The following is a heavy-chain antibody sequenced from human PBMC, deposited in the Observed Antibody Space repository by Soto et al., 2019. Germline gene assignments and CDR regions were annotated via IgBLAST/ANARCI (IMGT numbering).Heavy chain of an antibody. Sequence: ETLSLTCTVSGGSMRGYYWSWIRQSAGMGLEWIGRMHTSGSTNYNPSIKSRVTFSVDMSKNQISLKLTSVTAADTALYYCVRASMPKAHFDSWGQGTLVTVSS. D-gene: IGHD2-2*01. CDR2: MHTSGST. J-gene: IGHJ4*02. V-gene: IGHV4-4*07. CDR3: VRASMPKAHFDS. CDR1: GGSMRGYY.